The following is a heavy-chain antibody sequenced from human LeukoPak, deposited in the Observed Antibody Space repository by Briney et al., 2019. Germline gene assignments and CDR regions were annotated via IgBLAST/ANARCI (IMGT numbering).Heavy chain of an antibody. CDR3: ARHLASSSWYDY. V-gene: IGHV4-39*01. J-gene: IGHJ4*02. CDR1: GDSISSSSYY. D-gene: IGHD6-13*01. Sequence: SETLSVTCTVSGDSISSSSYYWGWLRQPPGKGREWLGSVYYSGSTYYIPSLKSRVTISVDTSKTQFSLKLNSVTAADTAVYYCARHLASSSWYDYWGQGTLVTVSS. CDR2: VYYSGST.